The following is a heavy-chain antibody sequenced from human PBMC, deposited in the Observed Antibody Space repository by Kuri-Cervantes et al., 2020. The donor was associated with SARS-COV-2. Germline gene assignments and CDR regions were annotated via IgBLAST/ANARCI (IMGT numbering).Heavy chain of an antibody. J-gene: IGHJ3*02. CDR3: ARRVAESIRDDAFDI. V-gene: IGHV5-10-1*01. Sequence: GESLKISCRGSGYRFITYWINWVRQVPGKGLEWMGRIDPRDSYVNYSPSLQGHISISADPSISTAYLQWSSLEASDTAVYFCARRVAESIRDDAFDIWGQGTMVTVSS. CDR2: IDPRDSYV. D-gene: IGHD6-19*01. CDR1: GYRFITYW.